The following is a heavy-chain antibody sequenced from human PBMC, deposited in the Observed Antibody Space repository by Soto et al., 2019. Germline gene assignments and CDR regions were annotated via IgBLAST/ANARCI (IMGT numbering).Heavy chain of an antibody. Sequence: SVKVSCKASGGTFSSYAISWVRQAPGQGLEWMGGIIPIFGTANYAQKFQGRVTITADESTSTAYMELSSLRSEDTAVYYCARDLLHDILTGPFDYWGQGTLVTVSS. CDR2: IIPIFGTA. D-gene: IGHD3-9*01. CDR1: GGTFSSYA. J-gene: IGHJ4*02. CDR3: ARDLLHDILTGPFDY. V-gene: IGHV1-69*13.